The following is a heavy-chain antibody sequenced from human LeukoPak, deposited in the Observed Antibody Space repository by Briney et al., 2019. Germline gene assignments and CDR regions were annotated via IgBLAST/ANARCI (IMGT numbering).Heavy chain of an antibody. Sequence: GASVRVSCKASGYTFTSYGISWGRQAPGQGREWMGGISAYNGNTNYAQKLQGRVTMTTDTSTSTAYMELWSLRSDDTAVYYCARDYYVTSGYYRHTPFDYWGQGTLVTVSS. V-gene: IGHV1-18*01. J-gene: IGHJ4*02. CDR1: GYTFTSYG. CDR2: ISAYNGNT. CDR3: ARDYYVTSGYYRHTPFDY. D-gene: IGHD3-22*01.